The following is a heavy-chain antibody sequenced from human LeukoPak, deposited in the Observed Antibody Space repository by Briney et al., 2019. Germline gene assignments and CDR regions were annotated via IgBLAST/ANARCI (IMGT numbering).Heavy chain of an antibody. D-gene: IGHD3-22*01. CDR2: ISSSSSYI. CDR3: ARVVYYDSSGPNFDY. J-gene: IGHJ4*02. CDR1: GFTFSSYS. Sequence: GGSLRLSCAASGFTFSSYSMNWVRQAPGKGLEWVSSISSSSSYIYYADSVKSRFTISRDNAKNSLYLQMNSLRAEDTAVYYCARVVYYDSSGPNFDYWGQGTLVTVSS. V-gene: IGHV3-21*01.